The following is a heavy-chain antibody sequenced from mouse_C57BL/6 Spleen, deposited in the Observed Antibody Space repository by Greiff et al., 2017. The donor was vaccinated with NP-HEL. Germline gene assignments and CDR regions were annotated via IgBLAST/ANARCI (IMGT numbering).Heavy chain of an antibody. V-gene: IGHV1-54*01. Sequence: VQLQQSGAELVRPGTSVKVSCKASGYAFTNYLIEWVKQRPGQGLEWIGVINPGSGGTKYNEKFTGKATLTANKSSSTAYMKLSSLTSEDSAVYFCARSIYSYYFDYWGQGTTLTVSS. J-gene: IGHJ2*01. CDR3: ARSIYSYYFDY. CDR2: INPGSGGT. D-gene: IGHD2-1*01. CDR1: GYAFTNYL.